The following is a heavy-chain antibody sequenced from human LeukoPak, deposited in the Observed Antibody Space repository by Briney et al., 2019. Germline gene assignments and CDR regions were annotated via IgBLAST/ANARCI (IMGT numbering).Heavy chain of an antibody. CDR2: ISGSGGST. CDR3: AKRVGVDYYDSSGYRDDAFDI. J-gene: IGHJ3*02. Sequence: PGGSLRLSRAASGFTFSSYAMSWVRQAPGKGLEWVSAISGSGGSTYYADSVKVRFTISRDNSKNALYLQMNSLRAEDTAVYYGAKRVGVDYYDSSGYRDDAFDIWGQGTMVTVSS. CDR1: GFTFSSYA. V-gene: IGHV3-23*01. D-gene: IGHD3-22*01.